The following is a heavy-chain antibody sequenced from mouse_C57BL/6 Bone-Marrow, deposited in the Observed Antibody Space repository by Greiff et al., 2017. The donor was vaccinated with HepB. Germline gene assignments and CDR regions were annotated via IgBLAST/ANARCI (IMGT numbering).Heavy chain of an antibody. V-gene: IGHV1-82*01. CDR1: GYAFSSSW. J-gene: IGHJ2*01. D-gene: IGHD2-1*01. CDR3: ASNYPYFDY. Sequence: VQVVESGPELVKPGASVKISCKASGYAFSSSWMNWVKQRPGKGLEWIGRIYPGDGDTNYNGKFKGKATLTADKSSSTAYMQLSSLTSEDSAVYFCASNYPYFDYWGQGTTLTVSS. CDR2: IYPGDGDT.